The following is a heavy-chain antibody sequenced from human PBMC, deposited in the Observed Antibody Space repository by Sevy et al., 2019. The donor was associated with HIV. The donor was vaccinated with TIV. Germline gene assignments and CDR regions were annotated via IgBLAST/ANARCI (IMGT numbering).Heavy chain of an antibody. J-gene: IGHJ3*02. CDR3: ARGFPIAAAGIHAFDI. CDR2: IWYDGSNK. D-gene: IGHD6-13*01. V-gene: IGHV3-33*08. CDR1: GFTFGSYG. Sequence: GGSLRLSCAASGFTFGSYGMHWVRQAPGKGLEWVAVIWYDGSNKYYADSVKGRFTISRDNSKNTLYLQMNSLRAEDTAVYYCARGFPIAAAGIHAFDIWGQGTMVTVSS.